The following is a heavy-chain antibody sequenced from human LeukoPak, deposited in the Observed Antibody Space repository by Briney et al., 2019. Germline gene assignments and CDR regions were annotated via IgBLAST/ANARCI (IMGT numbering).Heavy chain of an antibody. V-gene: IGHV3-7*01. D-gene: IGHD1-1*01. CDR3: ARAGVTNQLGETYWYFDL. J-gene: IGHJ2*01. CDR2: IDKDGSAT. CDR1: GFTLSNYW. Sequence: TGGSLRLSCTASGFTLSNYWMTWVRQAPGKGLEWVAKIDKDGSATYYVDSMKGRFTVSRDNAANSLYLQMSNLGVEDTAVYSCARAGVTNQLGETYWYFDLWGRGTLVTVSS.